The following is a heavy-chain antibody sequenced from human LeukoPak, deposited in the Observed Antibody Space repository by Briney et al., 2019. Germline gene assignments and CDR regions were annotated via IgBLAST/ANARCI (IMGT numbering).Heavy chain of an antibody. CDR1: GFTFSTYT. V-gene: IGHV3-21*04. CDR3: ARDDYLGY. D-gene: IGHD3-16*01. J-gene: IGHJ4*02. Sequence: GGCLRLSCAASGFTFSTYTMNWVRQAPGKGLEWVSSISSSSSYIAYSDSVKGRFTISRDNAKNSLYLQMDTLRAEDTAVYYCARDDYLGYWGQGTLVTVSS. CDR2: ISSSSSYI.